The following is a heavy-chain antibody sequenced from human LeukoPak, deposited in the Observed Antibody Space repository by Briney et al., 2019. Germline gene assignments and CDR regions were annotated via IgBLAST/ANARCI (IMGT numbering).Heavy chain of an antibody. CDR3: ASSSSEHYYYYMDV. CDR1: GGTFSSYA. J-gene: IGHJ6*03. V-gene: IGHV1-69*05. Sequence: SVKVSCKASGGTFSSYAISWVRQAPGQGLEWIGRIIPIFGTANYAQKFQGRVTITTDESTSTAYMELSSLRSEDTAVYYCASSSSEHYYYYMDVWGKGTTVTVSS. D-gene: IGHD6-6*01. CDR2: IIPIFGTA.